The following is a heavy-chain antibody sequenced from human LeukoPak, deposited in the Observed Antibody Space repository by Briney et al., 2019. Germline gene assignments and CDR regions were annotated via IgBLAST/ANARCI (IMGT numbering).Heavy chain of an antibody. Sequence: PSETLSLTCTVSGGSISSYYWSWIRQPPGKGLEWIGYIYCSGSTNYNPSLKSRVTISVDTSKNQFSLKLSSVTAADTAVYYCARGGPTYYDILTGYDPRQYYFDYWGQGTLVTVSS. J-gene: IGHJ4*02. V-gene: IGHV4-59*01. CDR3: ARGGPTYYDILTGYDPRQYYFDY. CDR1: GGSISSYY. D-gene: IGHD3-9*01. CDR2: IYCSGST.